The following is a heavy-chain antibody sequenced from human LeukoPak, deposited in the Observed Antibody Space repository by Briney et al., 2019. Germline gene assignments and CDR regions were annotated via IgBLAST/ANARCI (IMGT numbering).Heavy chain of an antibody. D-gene: IGHD2-15*01. CDR1: GYSISSGYY. CDR2: IYHSGST. V-gene: IGHV4-38-2*02. Sequence: PSETLSLTCTVSGYSISSGYYWGWIRQPPGKGLEWIGSIYHSGSTYYNPSLKSRVTISVDTSKNQFSLKLSSVTAADTAVYYCARDGGQWSLVVVDYWGQGTLVTVSS. CDR3: ARDGGQWSLVVVDY. J-gene: IGHJ4*02.